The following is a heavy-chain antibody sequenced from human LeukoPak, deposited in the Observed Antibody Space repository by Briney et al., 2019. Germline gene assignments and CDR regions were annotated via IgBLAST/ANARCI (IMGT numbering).Heavy chain of an antibody. V-gene: IGHV3-23*01. Sequence: GGSLRLSFAASGFTFSSYAMHWVRQAPGKGLEWVSVISGSGGSTHYADSVKGRFTISRDNSKNTLYLQMNSLRAEDTAVYYCAKESGSSYYVDYWGQETLVTVSS. CDR1: GFTFSSYA. J-gene: IGHJ4*02. D-gene: IGHD1-26*01. CDR2: ISGSGGST. CDR3: AKESGSSYYVDY.